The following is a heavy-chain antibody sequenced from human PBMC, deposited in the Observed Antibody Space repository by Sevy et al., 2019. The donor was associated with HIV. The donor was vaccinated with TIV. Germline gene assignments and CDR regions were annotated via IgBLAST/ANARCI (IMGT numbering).Heavy chain of an antibody. CDR2: ISSNGDNA. V-gene: IGHV3-30-3*01. D-gene: IGHD1-26*01. Sequence: GESLRLSCAASGFTFRTYAFHWVRQTQGRGLEWIGLISSNGDNAFYANSVRGRFTITRDNSMNTLYPQMTSLTPNDTAVYYCARGPEWELTSFLSHWGQGTLVTVSS. CDR3: ARGPEWELTSFLSH. CDR1: GFTFRTYA. J-gene: IGHJ4*02.